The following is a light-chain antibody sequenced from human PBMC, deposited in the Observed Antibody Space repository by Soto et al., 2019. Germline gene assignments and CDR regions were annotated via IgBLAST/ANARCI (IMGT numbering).Light chain of an antibody. CDR3: QHRSNWLA. J-gene: IGKJ4*01. CDR1: QSVSSNH. CDR2: GGS. V-gene: IGKV3D-20*02. Sequence: DSVLTQSPGTLSLSPGERATLSCRASQSVSSNHLAWYQQKPGQAPRLLIYGGSSRATGIPVRFSGSGSETDFTLTITRLGPEDFAVYYCQHRSNWLAFGGGTKVDIK.